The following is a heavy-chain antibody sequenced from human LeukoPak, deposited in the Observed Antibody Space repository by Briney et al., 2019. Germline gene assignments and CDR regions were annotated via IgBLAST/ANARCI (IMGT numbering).Heavy chain of an antibody. Sequence: PSETLSLTCAVYGGSFSGYYWSWIRQPPGKGLEWIGEINHSGSTNYNPSLKSRATISVDTSKNQFSLKLSSVTAADTAVYYCARGGYELYGMDVWGQGTTVTVSS. J-gene: IGHJ6*02. CDR2: INHSGST. D-gene: IGHD5-12*01. CDR3: ARGGYELYGMDV. CDR1: GGSFSGYY. V-gene: IGHV4-34*01.